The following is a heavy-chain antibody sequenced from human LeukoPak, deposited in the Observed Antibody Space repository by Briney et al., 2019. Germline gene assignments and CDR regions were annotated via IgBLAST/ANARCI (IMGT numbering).Heavy chain of an antibody. Sequence: ASVKVSCKASGYIFTDFYIHWVRQAPGQGLEWMGWISPKNGDTKFAQKFQGRVTMTRDTSTTTAYMELSRLTSDDTAVYYCARDILPPHFDARDSYSRDYWGQGALVTVSS. CDR2: ISPKNGDT. V-gene: IGHV1-2*02. CDR3: ARDILPPHFDARDSYSRDY. D-gene: IGHD2-21*01. J-gene: IGHJ4*02. CDR1: GYIFTDFY.